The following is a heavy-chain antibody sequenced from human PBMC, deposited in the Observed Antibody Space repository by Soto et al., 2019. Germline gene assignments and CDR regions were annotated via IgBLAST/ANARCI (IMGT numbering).Heavy chain of an antibody. J-gene: IGHJ3*02. V-gene: IGHV4-59*01. CDR1: GGSISSYY. CDR3: ASTLTGDDAFDI. CDR2: IYYSGST. D-gene: IGHD1-20*01. Sequence: SETLSLTCTVSGGSISSYYWSWIRQPPGKGLEWIGYIYYSGSTNYNPSLKSRVTISVDTSKNQFSLKLSSVTAADTAVYYCASTLTGDDAFDIWGQGTMVTVSS.